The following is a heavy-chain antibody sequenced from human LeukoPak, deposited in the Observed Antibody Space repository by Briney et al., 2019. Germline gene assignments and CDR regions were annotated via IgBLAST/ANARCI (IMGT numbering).Heavy chain of an antibody. J-gene: IGHJ6*02. CDR1: GGTFSSYA. Sequence: SVKVSCKASGGTFSSYAISWVRQAPGQGLEWMGGIIPIFGTANYAQKFQGRVTITADESTSTAYMELSSLRSEDTAMYYCARAVGYCSGGSCSHQYYYYYGMDVWGQGTTVTVSS. CDR3: ARAVGYCSGGSCSHQYYYYYGMDV. CDR2: IIPIFGTA. V-gene: IGHV1-69*13. D-gene: IGHD2-15*01.